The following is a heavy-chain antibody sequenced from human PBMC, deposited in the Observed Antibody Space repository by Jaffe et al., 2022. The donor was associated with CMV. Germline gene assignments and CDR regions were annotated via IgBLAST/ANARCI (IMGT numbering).Heavy chain of an antibody. D-gene: IGHD6-13*01. Sequence: EVQLVESGGGLVQPGGSLRLSCAASGFTFSSYEMNWVRQAPGKGLEWVSYISSSGSTIYYADSVKGRFTISRDNAKNSLYLQMNSLRAEDTAVYYCARDGIAAAGGGDDYYYMDVWGKGTTVTVSS. CDR3: ARDGIAAAGGGDDYYYMDV. CDR1: GFTFSSYE. J-gene: IGHJ6*03. V-gene: IGHV3-48*03. CDR2: ISSSGSTI.